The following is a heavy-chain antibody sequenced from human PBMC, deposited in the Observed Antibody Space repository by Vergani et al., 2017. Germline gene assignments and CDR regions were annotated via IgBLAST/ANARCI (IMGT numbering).Heavy chain of an antibody. J-gene: IGHJ3*02. CDR1: GYTFTSYY. Sequence: QVQLVQSGAEVKKPGASVKVSCKASGYTFTSYYMHWVRQAPGQGLEWMGIINPSGGSTSYAQKFQGRVTMTRDTSTSTVYMELSSLRSEDTAVYYCARGGPRWLQPSAGDAFDIWGQGTMVTVSS. D-gene: IGHD5-24*01. CDR2: INPSGGST. CDR3: ARGGPRWLQPSAGDAFDI. V-gene: IGHV1-46*01.